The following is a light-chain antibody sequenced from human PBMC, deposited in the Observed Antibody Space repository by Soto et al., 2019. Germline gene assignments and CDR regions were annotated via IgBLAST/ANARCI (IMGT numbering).Light chain of an antibody. V-gene: IGLV2-14*01. Sequence: QSALTQPASVSGSPGQSITISCTGTSSDVGGYNYVSWYQQHPGKAPKLMIYDVSNRPSGVSTRFSGSKSGNTASLTISGLHAEDEADYYCSSYTSSSTLVFGGGTKVTVL. CDR1: SSDVGGYNY. CDR3: SSYTSSSTLV. CDR2: DVS. J-gene: IGLJ2*01.